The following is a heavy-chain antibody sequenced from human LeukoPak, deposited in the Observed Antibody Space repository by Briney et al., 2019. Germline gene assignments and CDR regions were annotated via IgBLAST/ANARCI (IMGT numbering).Heavy chain of an antibody. CDR2: ISAYNGNT. Sequence: ASVKVSCKASGYTFTSSGISWVRQAPGQGREGMGWISAYNGNTNYAQKLQGRVTMTTDISTSTAYMELRSLRSDDTAVYYCARSLGDYCSGGSCYLDYWGQGTLVTVSS. CDR3: ARSLGDYCSGGSCYLDY. J-gene: IGHJ4*02. D-gene: IGHD2-15*01. V-gene: IGHV1-18*01. CDR1: GYTFTSSG.